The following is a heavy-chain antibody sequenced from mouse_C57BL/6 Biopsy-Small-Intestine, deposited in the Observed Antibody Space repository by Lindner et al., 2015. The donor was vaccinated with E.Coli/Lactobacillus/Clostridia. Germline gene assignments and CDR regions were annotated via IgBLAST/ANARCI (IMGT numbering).Heavy chain of an antibody. Sequence: VQLQESGPGLVKSSQSLSLACSVTGYSITSGYSWNWIRQFPGNKLEWMGYISYDGTNGYNPSLKNRISITRDTSKNQFFLKLNSVTAEDTATYYCARRTSYDYLYFPYWGQGTALTVSS. CDR2: ISYDGTN. CDR1: GYSITSGYS. D-gene: IGHD2-4*01. J-gene: IGHJ2*01. V-gene: IGHV3-6*01. CDR3: ARRTSYDYLYFPY.